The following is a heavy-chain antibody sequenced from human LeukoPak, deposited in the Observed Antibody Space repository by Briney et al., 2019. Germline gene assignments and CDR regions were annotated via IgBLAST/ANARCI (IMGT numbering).Heavy chain of an antibody. V-gene: IGHV3-23*01. D-gene: IGHD2-15*01. Sequence: PGGSLRLSCAASGFTSSGNAMSWVRQAPGKGLEWVSGIGGSGGSTYYADSVKGRFAISRDNSKNTLYLQMNSLRAEDTAVYYCAKSGDGRTGSYFDYWGQGTLVTVSS. CDR2: IGGSGGST. CDR3: AKSGDGRTGSYFDY. CDR1: GFTSSGNA. J-gene: IGHJ4*02.